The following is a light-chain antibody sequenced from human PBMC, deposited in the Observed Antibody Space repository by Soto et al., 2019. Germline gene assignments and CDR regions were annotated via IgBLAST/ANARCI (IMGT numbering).Light chain of an antibody. CDR1: QGISNY. CDR2: AAS. J-gene: IGKJ4*01. Sequence: EIQMTQSPASLSASXGDRLTITCMASQGISNYLAWYQQKPGKVPKLLIYAASTLQSGVPSRFSGIGSGTDLHITISCRHPKAAEPYYCQRYTRARLTCGGGTKVDI. CDR3: QRYTRARLT. V-gene: IGKV1-27*01.